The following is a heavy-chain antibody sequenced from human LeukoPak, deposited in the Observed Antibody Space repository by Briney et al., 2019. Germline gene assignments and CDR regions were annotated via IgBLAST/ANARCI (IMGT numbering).Heavy chain of an antibody. Sequence: SETLSLTCTVSGGSISSSSYYWGWSRQPPGKGLEWIGSIYYSGSTYYNPSLKSRFTISVDTSKNQFSLKLSSVTAAHTAVYYCARQYGGYNGNFDYWGQGTLVTVSS. CDR3: ARQYGGYNGNFDY. CDR1: GGSISSSSYY. D-gene: IGHD5-12*01. V-gene: IGHV4-39*01. J-gene: IGHJ4*02. CDR2: IYYSGST.